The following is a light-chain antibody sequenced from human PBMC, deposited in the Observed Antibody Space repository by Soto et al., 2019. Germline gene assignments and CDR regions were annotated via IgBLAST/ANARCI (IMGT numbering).Light chain of an antibody. CDR2: DNN. V-gene: IGLV1-51*01. Sequence: QSVLTQPPSVSAAPGQKVTISCSGSSSIIGNNYVSWYQQLPGTAPKLLIYDNNKRPSGIPDRFSGSKSGTSATLGITGLQTGDEADYYCGTWDSSLNQGVFGGGTKVTVL. J-gene: IGLJ3*02. CDR1: SSIIGNNY. CDR3: GTWDSSLNQGV.